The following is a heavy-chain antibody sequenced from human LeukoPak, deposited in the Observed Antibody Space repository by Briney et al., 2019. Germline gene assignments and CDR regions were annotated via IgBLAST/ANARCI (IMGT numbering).Heavy chain of an antibody. V-gene: IGHV4-59*01. CDR1: GFTFSSYA. CDR3: ATDSGSDTYFYYMDV. CDR2: IYYSGST. J-gene: IGHJ6*03. D-gene: IGHD1-26*01. Sequence: GSLRLSCAASGFTFSSYAVSWVRQAPGKGLEWIGYIYYSGSTNYNPSLKSRVTISVDTSKNHFSLKLRSVTAADTAVYYCATDSGSDTYFYYMDVWGKGTTVTVSS.